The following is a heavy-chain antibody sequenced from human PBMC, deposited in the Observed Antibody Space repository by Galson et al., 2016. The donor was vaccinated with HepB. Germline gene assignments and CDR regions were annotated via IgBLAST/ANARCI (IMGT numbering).Heavy chain of an antibody. J-gene: IGHJ5*02. CDR3: TVAASYDFWSGYYMLDP. D-gene: IGHD3-3*01. CDR1: GFSFSHAW. Sequence: SLRLSCAASGFSFSHAWMHWVRQAPGKGLEWVGRIKSKTDGGTTEYAAPVRGRFAISRGNSKDTLYLQMNRLKTEDTGVYYCTVAASYDFWSGYYMLDPWGRGTLVTVSS. CDR2: IKSKTDGGTT. V-gene: IGHV3-15*07.